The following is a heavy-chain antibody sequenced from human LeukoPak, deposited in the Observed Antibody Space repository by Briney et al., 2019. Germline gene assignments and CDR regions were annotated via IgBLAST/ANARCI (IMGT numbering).Heavy chain of an antibody. V-gene: IGHV3-11*01. D-gene: IGHD3-9*01. CDR3: ARDGGYDSGYPRYFDL. J-gene: IGHJ2*01. Sequence: GGSLRLSCAASGFSFSDYYMSWIRQAPGKGLEWVSCVSFISSTGSTTYYADSVKGRFTISRDNAKNSLYLQMNSLSAEDTAVYYCARDGGYDSGYPRYFDLWGRGTLVTVSS. CDR2: ISSTGSTT. CDR1: GFSFSDYY.